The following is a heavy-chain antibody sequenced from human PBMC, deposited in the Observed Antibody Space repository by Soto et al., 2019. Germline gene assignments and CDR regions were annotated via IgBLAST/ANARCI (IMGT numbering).Heavy chain of an antibody. Sequence: QPGGSLRLSCVASGFTFTDYWMSWVRQAPGKGLEWVANIKQDGSQEYYVDSVKGRFTISRDNAKNSLYLQMNNLKAEDTVVYYCARDPYCGSNSCYYNYWGQGTLVTVSS. D-gene: IGHD2-2*01. J-gene: IGHJ4*02. V-gene: IGHV3-7*01. CDR2: IKQDGSQE. CDR1: GFTFTDYW. CDR3: ARDPYCGSNSCYYNY.